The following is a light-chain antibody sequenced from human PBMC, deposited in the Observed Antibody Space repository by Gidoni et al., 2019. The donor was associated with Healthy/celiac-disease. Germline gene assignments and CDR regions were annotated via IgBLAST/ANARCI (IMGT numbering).Light chain of an antibody. CDR3: QQYNNWPLLT. Sequence: EIVMTLSPATLSVSPGESATLSCRSSQSVSSNLAWYQQKPGQAPRLLIYGASTRATGSPARCSGSGSGREFTLTISSLQSEDVAVYYCQQYNNWPLLTFGGGTKVEIK. V-gene: IGKV3-15*01. CDR1: QSVSSN. CDR2: GAS. J-gene: IGKJ4*01.